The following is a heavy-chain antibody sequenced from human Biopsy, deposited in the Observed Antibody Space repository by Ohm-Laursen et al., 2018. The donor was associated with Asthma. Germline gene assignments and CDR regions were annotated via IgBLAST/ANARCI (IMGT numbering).Heavy chain of an antibody. CDR3: AKDVFPGWELRRGPDY. CDR2: ISFDGSNK. V-gene: IGHV3-30*18. D-gene: IGHD1-26*01. Sequence: SLRLSCTASGFTFSNYGMHWVRQAPGKGLDWVAVISFDGSNKNYTDSVKGRFTISRDNSRNTLHLQINSLRAEDTAVYYCAKDVFPGWELRRGPDYWGQGTLVTVSS. J-gene: IGHJ4*02. CDR1: GFTFSNYG.